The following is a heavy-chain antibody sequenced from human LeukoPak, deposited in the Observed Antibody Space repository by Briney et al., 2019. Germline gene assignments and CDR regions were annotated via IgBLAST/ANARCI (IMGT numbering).Heavy chain of an antibody. J-gene: IGHJ3*02. CDR1: GGSITSYY. CDR2: FYYSGST. D-gene: IGHD5-24*01. Sequence: SETLSLTCTVSGGSITSYYWNWIRQPPGKGLEWIGYFYYSGSTNYNPSLKSRVTISGDTSKNQFSLKLSSVTAADTAVYYCARVGDGYTDAFDIWGQGTMVTVSS. CDR3: ARVGDGYTDAFDI. V-gene: IGHV4-59*12.